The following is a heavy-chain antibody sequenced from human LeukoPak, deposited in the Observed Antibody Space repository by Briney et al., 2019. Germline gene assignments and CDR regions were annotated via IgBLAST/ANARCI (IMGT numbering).Heavy chain of an antibody. D-gene: IGHD3-9*01. CDR2: IYHSGST. Sequence: SETLSLTCTVSGYSISSGYYWGWIRQPPGKGLEWIGSIYHSGSTYYNPSLKSRGTISVDTSKNKFSLKLSSVTAADTAVYYCARDQALAMYYDILTGYYIRDAFDIWGQGTMVTVSS. CDR3: ARDQALAMYYDILTGYYIRDAFDI. J-gene: IGHJ3*02. V-gene: IGHV4-38-2*02. CDR1: GYSISSGYY.